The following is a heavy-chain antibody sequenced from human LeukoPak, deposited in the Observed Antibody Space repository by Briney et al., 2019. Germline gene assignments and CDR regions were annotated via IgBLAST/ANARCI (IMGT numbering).Heavy chain of an antibody. D-gene: IGHD1-1*01. CDR2: ISSSISTI. CDR3: ARYDWNDEGISDYYGMDV. CDR1: GFTFSSYS. Sequence: GGSLRLSCAASGFTFSSYSMNWVRQAPGKGLEWVSYISSSISTIYYADSVKGRFTISRDNAKNSLYLQMNSLRAEDTAVYYCARYDWNDEGISDYYGMDVWGQGTTVTVSS. V-gene: IGHV3-48*01. J-gene: IGHJ6*02.